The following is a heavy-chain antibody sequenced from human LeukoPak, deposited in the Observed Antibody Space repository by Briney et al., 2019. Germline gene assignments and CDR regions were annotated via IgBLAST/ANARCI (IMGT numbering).Heavy chain of an antibody. CDR2: IDSTSSTI. Sequence: GGSLRLSCAASGFTFDDYAMHWVRQAPGKGLEWVSHIDSTSSTIYYADSVKGRFTISRDNAKNSLYLQMNSLRAEDTAVYYCARDYYDSSGYYFKTYWGQGTLVTVSS. CDR1: GFTFDDYA. V-gene: IGHV3-48*04. J-gene: IGHJ4*02. D-gene: IGHD3-22*01. CDR3: ARDYYDSSGYYFKTY.